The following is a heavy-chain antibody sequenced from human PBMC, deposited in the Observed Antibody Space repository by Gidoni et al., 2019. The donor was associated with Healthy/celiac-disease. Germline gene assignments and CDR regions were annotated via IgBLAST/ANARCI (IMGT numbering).Heavy chain of an antibody. V-gene: IGHV4-31*02. CDR3: ARDYDHSI. Sequence: ITYYNPSLKSRVTISVDTSKNQFSLKLSSVTAADTAVYYCARDYDHSIWGQGTLVTVSS. D-gene: IGHD3-3*01. J-gene: IGHJ4*02. CDR2: IT.